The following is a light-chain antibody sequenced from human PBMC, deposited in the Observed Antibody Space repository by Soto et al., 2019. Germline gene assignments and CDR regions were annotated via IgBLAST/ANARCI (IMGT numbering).Light chain of an antibody. CDR1: SGDVGGYNL. V-gene: IGLV2-23*01. J-gene: IGLJ2*01. CDR2: EDT. Sequence: QSALTQPASVSGSPGQSLTISCTGTSGDVGGYNLVSWYRQHPGKAPKVMIYEDTKRPSGVSTRFSGSKSGNTASLTISGLQAEDEADYYCSSYTGSSVVFGGGTKLTVL. CDR3: SSYTGSSVV.